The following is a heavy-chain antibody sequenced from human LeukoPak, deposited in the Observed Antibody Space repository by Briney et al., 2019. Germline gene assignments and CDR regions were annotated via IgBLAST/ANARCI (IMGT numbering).Heavy chain of an antibody. CDR3: AKDGGLWVSAHWGDS. J-gene: IGHJ4*02. D-gene: IGHD7-27*01. CDR2: ITTSDGNT. V-gene: IGHV3-23*01. Sequence: GGSLRLSCAASGFTFSSYTMSWVRQAPGKGLEWVSTITTSDGNTYYADSVKGRFTVSRDNSKNTLFLQMNSLRAEDTAVYYCAKDGGLWVSAHWGDSWGQGTLVTVSS. CDR1: GFTFSSYT.